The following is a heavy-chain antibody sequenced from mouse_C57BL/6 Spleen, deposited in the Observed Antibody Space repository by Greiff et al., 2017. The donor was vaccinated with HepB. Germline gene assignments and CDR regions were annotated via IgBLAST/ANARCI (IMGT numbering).Heavy chain of an antibody. CDR2: ISSGGDYI. Sequence: EVQGVESGEGLVKPGGSLKLSCAASGFTFSSYAMSWVRQTPEKRLEWVAYISSGGDYIYYADTVKGRFTISRDNARNTLYLQMSSLKSEDTAMYYCTRDPLLGYFDYWGQGTTLTVSS. D-gene: IGHD2-10*01. V-gene: IGHV5-9-1*02. J-gene: IGHJ2*01. CDR3: TRDPLLGYFDY. CDR1: GFTFSSYA.